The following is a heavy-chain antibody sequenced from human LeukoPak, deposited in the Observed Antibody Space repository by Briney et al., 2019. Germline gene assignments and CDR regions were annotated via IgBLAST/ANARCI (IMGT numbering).Heavy chain of an antibody. D-gene: IGHD1-26*01. J-gene: IGHJ4*02. CDR1: GFTFSEST. Sequence: GGSLRLSCAASGFTFSESTMHWVRQGSGKGLEWVGRIRTKPKSYATEYAASVKGRFTISRDDSKNAAYLQMNSPKTEDTAVYYCTRGGYGGNYYGIDYWGQGTLVTVSS. V-gene: IGHV3-73*01. CDR3: TRGGYGGNYYGIDY. CDR2: IRTKPKSYAT.